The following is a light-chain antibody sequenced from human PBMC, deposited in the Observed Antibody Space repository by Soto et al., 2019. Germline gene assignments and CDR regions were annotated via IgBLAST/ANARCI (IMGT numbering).Light chain of an antibody. CDR1: GSDVGGYNF. CDR3: CSYASSSTRVI. V-gene: IGLV2-14*03. CDR2: DVN. Sequence: QSALTQPASVSGSPGQSITISCTGTGSDVGGYNFVSWYQQHPGKAPKLMIYDVNIRPSGVSNRFSGSKSGNTASLTISGLQAEDAADYYCCSYASSSTRVIFGGGTKLTVL. J-gene: IGLJ2*01.